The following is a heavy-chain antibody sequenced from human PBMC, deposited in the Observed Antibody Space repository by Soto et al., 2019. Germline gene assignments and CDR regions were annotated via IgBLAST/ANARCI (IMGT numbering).Heavy chain of an antibody. CDR1: GYTFTSYD. J-gene: IGHJ6*02. CDR2: MNPNSGNT. CDR3: ASENTSYGMDV. V-gene: IGHV1-8*01. Sequence: QVQLVQSGAEVKKPGASVKVSCKASGYTFTSYDINWARQATGQGLEWMGWMNPNSGNTGYAQKVQGRVTMTRNTSISTAYMELSSLRSDATAVYYCASENTSYGMDVWGQGTTVTVSS.